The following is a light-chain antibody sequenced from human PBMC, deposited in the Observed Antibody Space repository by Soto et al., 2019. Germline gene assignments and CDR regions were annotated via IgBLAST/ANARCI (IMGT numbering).Light chain of an antibody. CDR3: SSYTSSSIFYV. CDR1: SSDIGAYNF. J-gene: IGLJ1*01. Sequence: QSVLTQPASVSGSPGQSITISCTGTSSDIGAYNFVSWYQQHPGKAPKLMLYDVNIRPSGVSNRFSGSKSGNTASLTISGLQAEDEADYYCSSYTSSSIFYVFGTGTKVTVL. V-gene: IGLV2-14*03. CDR2: DVN.